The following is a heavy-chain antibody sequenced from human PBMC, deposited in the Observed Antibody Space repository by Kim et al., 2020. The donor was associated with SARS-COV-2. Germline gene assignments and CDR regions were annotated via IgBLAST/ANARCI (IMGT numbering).Heavy chain of an antibody. J-gene: IGHJ4*02. CDR3: ARGAVVGSVGGGRNFDY. V-gene: IGHV3-33*01. CDR1: GFTFSRYG. Sequence: GGSLRLSCAASGFTFSRYGMHWVRQTPGKGLEWVALISYDGSSQYYADSVKGRFTISRDNSKNTLYLQMNSLRAEDTAVYYCARGAVVGSVGGGRNFDYWAQGNLVTV. CDR2: ISYDGSSQ. D-gene: IGHD2-15*01.